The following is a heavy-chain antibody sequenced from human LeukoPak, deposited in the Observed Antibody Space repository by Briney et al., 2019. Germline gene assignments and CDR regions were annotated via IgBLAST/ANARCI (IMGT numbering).Heavy chain of an antibody. V-gene: IGHV3-7*05. CDR2: IKQDGSEK. J-gene: IGHJ6*02. CDR1: GFTFSSYW. D-gene: IGHD3-22*01. CDR3: ARDRSRLDYYDSSGYYQRFYYGMDV. Sequence: PGGSLRLSCAASGFTFSSYWMSWVRQAPGKGLEWVANIKQDGSEKYYVDSVKGRFTISRDNAKNSLYLQMNSLRAEDTAVYYCARDRSRLDYYDSSGYYQRFYYGMDVWGQGTTVTVSS.